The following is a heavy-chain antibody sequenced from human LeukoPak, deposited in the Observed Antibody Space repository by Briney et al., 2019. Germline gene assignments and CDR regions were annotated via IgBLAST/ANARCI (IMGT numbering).Heavy chain of an antibody. CDR1: GFTFSSYE. Sequence: PGGSLRLSCAASGFTFSSYEMNWVRQAPGKGLEWVSYISTSGSTIYYADSVKGRFIISRDNAENSLYLQMNSLRAEDTAVYYCARESGFRGDAFDIWGQGTMVTVSS. V-gene: IGHV3-48*03. J-gene: IGHJ3*02. CDR3: ARESGFRGDAFDI. D-gene: IGHD3-10*01. CDR2: ISTSGSTI.